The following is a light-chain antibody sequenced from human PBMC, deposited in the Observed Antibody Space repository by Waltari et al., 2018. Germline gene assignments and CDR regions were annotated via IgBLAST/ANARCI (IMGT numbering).Light chain of an antibody. J-gene: IGLJ3*02. V-gene: IGLV1-47*01. CDR3: ATWDNSLSGQWV. CDR1: SSGIGSNS. CDR2: RSN. Sequence: QSVLTQPPSASETPGQRVTLSCSGSSSGIGSNSVYWYQQLPGAAPNLLIYRSNQRPSGVPDRFSGSKSGTSASLAISGLRSEDEADYYCATWDNSLSGQWVFGGGTKLTVL.